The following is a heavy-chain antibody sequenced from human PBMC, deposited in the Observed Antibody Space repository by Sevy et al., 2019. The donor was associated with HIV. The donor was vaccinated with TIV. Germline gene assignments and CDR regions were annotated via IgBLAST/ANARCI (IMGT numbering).Heavy chain of an antibody. CDR2: ISGSGGST. CDR3: AKADSRYYYDSSGYYSS. Sequence: GGSLRLSCAASGFTFSSYAMSWVRQAPGKGLEWVSAISGSGGSTYYADSVKRRFTISRDNSKNTLYLQMNSLRAEDTAVYYCAKADSRYYYDSSGYYSSWGQGTLVTVSS. D-gene: IGHD3-22*01. CDR1: GFTFSSYA. V-gene: IGHV3-23*01. J-gene: IGHJ4*02.